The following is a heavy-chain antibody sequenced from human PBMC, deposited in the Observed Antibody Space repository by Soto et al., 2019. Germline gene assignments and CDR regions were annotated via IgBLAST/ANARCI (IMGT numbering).Heavy chain of an antibody. J-gene: IGHJ5*02. Sequence: GASVKVSCKPSGYTFITYGISWVRQAPGQGLEWMGWISVYNGNTKYGQKFQGRVTMTTDTSTNTAYMELRSLRSDDTAVYYCARDSLAARPGWFDPWGQGTLVTSPQ. D-gene: IGHD6-6*01. CDR2: ISVYNGNT. V-gene: IGHV1-18*01. CDR3: ARDSLAARPGWFDP. CDR1: GYTFITYG.